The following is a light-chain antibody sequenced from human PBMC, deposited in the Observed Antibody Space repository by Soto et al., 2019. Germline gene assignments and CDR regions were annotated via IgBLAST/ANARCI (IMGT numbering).Light chain of an antibody. V-gene: IGKV1-12*01. CDR2: DAS. CDR3: QQINSFPPT. CDR1: RDIKTS. J-gene: IGKJ4*01. Sequence: DIQMTQSPSSVSASVGDRVTITCRASRDIKTSLAWYQQMPGKGPELLIYDASTLQSGVPSRISGSGSGTEFTLTISRLQPEDSATCFCQQINSFPPTFGGGTKVAI.